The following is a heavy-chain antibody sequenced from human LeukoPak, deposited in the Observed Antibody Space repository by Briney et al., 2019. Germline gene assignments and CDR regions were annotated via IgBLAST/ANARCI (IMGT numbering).Heavy chain of an antibody. CDR1: GGSISRYY. CDR3: ARVRPERWLQGWNTPPPVFDI. D-gene: IGHD5-24*01. CDR2: IYYSGSS. J-gene: IGHJ3*02. Sequence: SETLSLTCTVSGGSISRYYWNWIRQPPGKGLEWIGYIYYSGSSNYNPSLKSRVTISVDTSKNQVSLKLSSVTAADTAVYYCARVRPERWLQGWNTPPPVFDIWGQGAMVTVSS. V-gene: IGHV4-59*01.